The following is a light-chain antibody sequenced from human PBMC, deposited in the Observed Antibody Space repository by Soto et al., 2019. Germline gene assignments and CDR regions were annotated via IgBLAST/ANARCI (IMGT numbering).Light chain of an antibody. CDR1: QTISSW. J-gene: IGKJ1*01. Sequence: DIQMTQSPSTLSGSVGDRVTITCRASQTISSWLAWYQQKPGKAPKLLIYKASTLKSGVPSRFSGSGSGTEFTLTISSLQPDDFATYYFQHYNSYSQAFGPGPKVDIK. CDR3: QHYNSYSQA. CDR2: KAS. V-gene: IGKV1-5*03.